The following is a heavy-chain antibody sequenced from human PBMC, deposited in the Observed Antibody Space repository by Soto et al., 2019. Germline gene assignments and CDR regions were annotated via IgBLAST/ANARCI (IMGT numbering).Heavy chain of an antibody. CDR2: INQGGTT. D-gene: IGHD6-13*01. J-gene: IGHJ4*02. Sequence: PSETLSLTCAVYGGSFSGHYWSWIRQPPGKGQEWIGEINQGGTTNYNPSLKSRVTISVDTSKNQFSLKLSSVTAADTAVYYCARGVPGYSSSWYAYWGQGTLVTVSS. CDR3: ARGVPGYSSSWYAY. V-gene: IGHV4-34*01. CDR1: GGSFSGHY.